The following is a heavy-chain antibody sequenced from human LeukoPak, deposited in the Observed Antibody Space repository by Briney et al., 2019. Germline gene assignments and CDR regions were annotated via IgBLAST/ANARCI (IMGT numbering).Heavy chain of an antibody. V-gene: IGHV1-46*01. Sequence: ASVKVSCKASGYTFTICYMHWVRQAPGQGLEWMGIIDPSGGTTSYAQKFQGRVTMTRDTSTSTVYMELSRLRSDDTAVYYCARNPYSSSSSDYWGQGTLVTVSS. J-gene: IGHJ4*02. CDR3: ARNPYSSSSSDY. CDR1: GYTFTICY. D-gene: IGHD6-6*01. CDR2: IDPSGGTT.